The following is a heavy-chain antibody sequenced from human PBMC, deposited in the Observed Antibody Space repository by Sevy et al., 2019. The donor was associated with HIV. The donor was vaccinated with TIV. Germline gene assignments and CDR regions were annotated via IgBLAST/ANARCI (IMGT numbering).Heavy chain of an antibody. J-gene: IGHJ4*02. D-gene: IGHD3-10*01. CDR2: ISSSSSYI. CDR1: GFTFSSYS. CDR3: AREHCYYGSGSSFDY. V-gene: IGHV3-21*01. Sequence: GGSLRLSCAASGFTFSSYSMNWVRQAPGKGLEWVSSISSSSSYIYYADSVKGRFTISRDNAKNSLYLQMNSLRAEDTAVYYCAREHCYYGSGSSFDYWNQATLVTVSS.